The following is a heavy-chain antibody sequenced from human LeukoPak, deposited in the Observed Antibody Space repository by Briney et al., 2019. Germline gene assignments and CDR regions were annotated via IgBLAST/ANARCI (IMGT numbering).Heavy chain of an antibody. D-gene: IGHD2-15*01. Sequence: GGSLRLSCAASGFAFNKYWMSWVRQAPGKGLEWVANIKQDGSEKYYVDSVKGRFTISRDNAKNSLYLQMNSLRAEDTAMYYCARDLCSGGSCYNGYFDYWGQGTLVTVSS. J-gene: IGHJ4*02. V-gene: IGHV3-7*01. CDR3: ARDLCSGGSCYNGYFDY. CDR2: IKQDGSEK. CDR1: GFAFNKYW.